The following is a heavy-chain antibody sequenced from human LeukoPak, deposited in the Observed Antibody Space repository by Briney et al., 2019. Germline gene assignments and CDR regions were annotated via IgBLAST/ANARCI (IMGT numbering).Heavy chain of an antibody. J-gene: IGHJ4*02. CDR2: INHSGST. CDR1: GGSFSGYY. D-gene: IGHD4-23*01. Sequence: SETLSLTCAVYGGSFSGYYWSWIRQPPGKGLEWIGEINHSGSTNYNPSPKSRVTISVDTSKNQFSLKLSSVTAADTAVYYCASLASNDGRDYWGQGTLVTVSS. CDR3: ASLASNDGRDY. V-gene: IGHV4-34*01.